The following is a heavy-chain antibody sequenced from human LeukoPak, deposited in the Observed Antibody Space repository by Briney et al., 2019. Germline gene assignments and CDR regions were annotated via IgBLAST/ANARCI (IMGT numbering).Heavy chain of an antibody. CDR3: ARAGSGSYYNAPDY. CDR1: GFTFSSYA. CDR2: ISSNGGST. D-gene: IGHD3-10*01. Sequence: GGSLRLSCAASGFTFSSYAMHWVRQAPGKGLEYVSAISSNGGSTYYANSVKGRFTISRDNSKNTLYLQMGSLRAEDRAVYYCARAGSGSYYNAPDYWGQGTGVSVSS. V-gene: IGHV3-64*01. J-gene: IGHJ4*02.